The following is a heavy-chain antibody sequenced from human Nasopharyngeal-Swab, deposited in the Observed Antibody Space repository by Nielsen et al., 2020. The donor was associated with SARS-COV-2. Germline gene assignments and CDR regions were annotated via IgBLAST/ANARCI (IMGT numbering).Heavy chain of an antibody. CDR2: INPNGGST. D-gene: IGHD3-10*01. CDR3: ARDRRSGDNDAFDI. CDR1: GYTFTRYF. J-gene: IGHJ3*02. V-gene: IGHV1-46*01. Sequence: ASVKVSCKASGYTFTRYFIHWVRQAPGQGLEWMAIINPNGGSTSYAQKFQGRVTMTGDLSTSTVYMELNSLRSEDTAVYYCARDRRSGDNDAFDIWGQGTMVTVSS.